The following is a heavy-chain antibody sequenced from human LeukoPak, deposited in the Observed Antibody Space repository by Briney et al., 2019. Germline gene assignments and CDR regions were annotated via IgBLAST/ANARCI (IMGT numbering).Heavy chain of an antibody. V-gene: IGHV3-23*01. CDR3: AKEYGSGSYYYDY. J-gene: IGHJ4*02. Sequence: GGFLRLSCAASGFTFSSYALTWVRQAPGKGLEWVSAITTSGGSTHYADSVKGRFTISRDNSKNTLYLQMNSLRAEDTAVYYCAKEYGSGSYYYDYWGQGTLVTVSS. CDR2: ITTSGGST. CDR1: GFTFSSYA. D-gene: IGHD3-10*01.